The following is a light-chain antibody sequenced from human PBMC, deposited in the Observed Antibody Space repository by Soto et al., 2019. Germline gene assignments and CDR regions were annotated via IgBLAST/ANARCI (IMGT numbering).Light chain of an antibody. CDR2: DVS. J-gene: IGLJ3*02. CDR1: SSDVGGYNY. V-gene: IGLV2-11*01. CDR3: CSYAGSYTV. Sequence: QSALTQPRSVSGSPGQSVTISCTGTSSDVGGYNYVSWYQQHPGKAPKLMIYDVSKQPSGVPDRFSGSKSGTTASLTISGLQSEDEADYYCCSYAGSYTVFGGGTKLTVL.